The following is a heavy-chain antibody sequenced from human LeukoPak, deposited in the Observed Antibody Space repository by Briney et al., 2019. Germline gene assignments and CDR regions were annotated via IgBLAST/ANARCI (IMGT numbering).Heavy chain of an antibody. CDR3: AKDPSGDYGDYYYGMDV. J-gene: IGHJ6*02. Sequence: PGGSLRLSCAASGFTFSSYGMHWVRQAPGKGLEWVAVISYDGSNKYYADSVKGRFTISRDNSKNTLYLQMNSLRAEDTAVYYCAKDPSGDYGDYYYGMDVWGHGTTVTVSS. CDR1: GFTFSSYG. V-gene: IGHV3-30*18. D-gene: IGHD4-17*01. CDR2: ISYDGSNK.